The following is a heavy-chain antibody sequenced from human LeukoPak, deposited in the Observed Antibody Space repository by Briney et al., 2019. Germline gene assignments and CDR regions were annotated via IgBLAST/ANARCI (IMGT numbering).Heavy chain of an antibody. CDR2: ITDSGGGT. CDR1: GFTFSSYA. J-gene: IGHJ4*02. D-gene: IGHD1-20*01. V-gene: IGHV3-23*01. CDR3: ARDSPVLTY. Sequence: GGSLRLSCAASGFTFSSYAMSWVRQAPGKGLEWVSAITDSGGGTYYADSVKGRFTISRDSSKNTLYLQMNSLRVEDTAVYYCARDSPVLTYWGQGTLVTVSS.